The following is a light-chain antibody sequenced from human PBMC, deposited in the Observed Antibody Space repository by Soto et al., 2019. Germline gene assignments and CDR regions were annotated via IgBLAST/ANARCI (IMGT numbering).Light chain of an antibody. CDR1: QSVNIF. CDR3: QQRKNWPPT. Sequence: EIVLTQSPATLSLSPGERATLSCRASQSVNIFLAWYQHKPGQAPRLLIYDASKRATGIPARFSGSGSGTDFTLTISSLETEDFAVYYCQQRKNWPPTFGGGTKVEIK. J-gene: IGKJ4*01. CDR2: DAS. V-gene: IGKV3-11*01.